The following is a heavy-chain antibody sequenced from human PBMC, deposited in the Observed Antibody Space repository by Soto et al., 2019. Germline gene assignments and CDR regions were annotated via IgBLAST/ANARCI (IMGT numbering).Heavy chain of an antibody. CDR2: ISGSGGST. Sequence: GGSLRLSCAASGFTFSSYAMSWVRQAPGKGLEWVSAISGSGGSTYYADSVKGRFTISRDKSKNPLYLQMNSLRAEGTDVYYGAKGKECGSAYDYWGQGTLVTVSS. CDR1: GFTFSSYA. V-gene: IGHV3-23*01. CDR3: AKGKECGSAYDY. J-gene: IGHJ4*02. D-gene: IGHD3-3*01.